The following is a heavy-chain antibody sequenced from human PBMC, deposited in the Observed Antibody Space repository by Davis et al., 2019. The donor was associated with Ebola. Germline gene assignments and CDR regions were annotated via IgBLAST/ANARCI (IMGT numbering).Heavy chain of an antibody. CDR2: IYHRGST. V-gene: IGHV4-39*01. CDR1: AGSISRSSYS. D-gene: IGHD2-2*01. J-gene: IGHJ4*02. CDR3: ARHVIPATFDY. Sequence: SETLSLTCTVSAGSISRSSYSWGWIRQPPGRGLEWIASIYHRGSTYYNPSLKSRVTISVDSSKNQFSLKLSSVTAADTAVYYCARHVIPATFDYWGQGTLVTVSS.